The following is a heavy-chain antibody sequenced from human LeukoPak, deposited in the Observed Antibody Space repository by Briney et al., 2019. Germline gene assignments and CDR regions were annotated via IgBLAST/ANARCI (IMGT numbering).Heavy chain of an antibody. CDR3: GRVFSGGYNLNPFDY. CDR1: ESRFIGFS. D-gene: IGHD5-24*01. Sequence: GEPLKFSFQGSESRFIGFSRGWVRQLPGKGLEWMGIIFAGSSYSRYSPSFQGQVTISADNSISTAYLQWSSRKGSDTDMYYCGRVFSGGYNLNPFDYWGQGTLVTVSS. V-gene: IGHV5-51*01. CDR2: IFAGSSYS. J-gene: IGHJ4*02.